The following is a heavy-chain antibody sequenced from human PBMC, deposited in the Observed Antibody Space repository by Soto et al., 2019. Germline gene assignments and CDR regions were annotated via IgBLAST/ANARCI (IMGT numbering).Heavy chain of an antibody. CDR3: AGSPVATIYGGYFDY. CDR2: INHSGST. Sequence: QVQLQQWGAGLLKPSETLSLTCAVYGGSFSGYYWSWIRQPPGKGLGWIGEINHSGSTNYNPSVNSRVTISVDTSKNPFSLKLSAVTAADTAVYYCAGSPVATIYGGYFDYWGQGTLVTVSS. D-gene: IGHD5-12*01. J-gene: IGHJ4*02. CDR1: GGSFSGYY. V-gene: IGHV4-34*01.